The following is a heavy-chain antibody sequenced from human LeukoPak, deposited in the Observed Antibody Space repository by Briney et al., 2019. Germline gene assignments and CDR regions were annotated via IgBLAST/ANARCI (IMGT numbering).Heavy chain of an antibody. D-gene: IGHD3-3*01. CDR3: ARDESLGDFWSGYFVAFDN. CDR1: GFTFSSYW. J-gene: IGHJ3*02. V-gene: IGHV3-7*01. Sequence: GGSLRLSCAASGFTFSSYWMTWVRQAPGKGLEWVANIKQDGSEKYYVDSVKGRFTISRDNAKNSLYLQMNSLRAEDTAVYYCARDESLGDFWSGYFVAFDNWGQGTMVTVSS. CDR2: IKQDGSEK.